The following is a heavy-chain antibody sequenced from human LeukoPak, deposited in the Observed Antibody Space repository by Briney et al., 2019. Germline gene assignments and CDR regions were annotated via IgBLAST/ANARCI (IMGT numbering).Heavy chain of an antibody. CDR3: TRSGYSGYDRPRA. J-gene: IGHJ5*02. D-gene: IGHD5-12*01. Sequence: GGSLRLSCTASGFTFGDYAMSWVRQAPGKGLDWVGFIRSKAYGGTTEYAASVKGRFTISRDDSKSIAYLQMNSLKTEDTAVYYCTRSGYSGYDRPRAWGQGTLVTVSS. CDR2: IRSKAYGGTT. V-gene: IGHV3-49*04. CDR1: GFTFGDYA.